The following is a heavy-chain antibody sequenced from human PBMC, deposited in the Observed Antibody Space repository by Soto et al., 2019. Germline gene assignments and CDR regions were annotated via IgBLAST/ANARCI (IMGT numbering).Heavy chain of an antibody. Sequence: EVQVVESGGDLVQPGGSLRLSCAASGFTFSSYWMSWVRQAPGKGLEWVANIKQDGSEKYYVDSVKGRFTISRDNAKNSLYVQMNSLRAEDTAVYYCARGARGYSFGFGYWGQGTLVTVSA. J-gene: IGHJ4*02. D-gene: IGHD5-18*01. CDR3: ARGARGYSFGFGY. V-gene: IGHV3-7*05. CDR1: GFTFSSYW. CDR2: IKQDGSEK.